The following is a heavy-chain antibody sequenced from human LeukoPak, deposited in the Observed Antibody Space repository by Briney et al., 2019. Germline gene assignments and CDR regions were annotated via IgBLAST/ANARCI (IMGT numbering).Heavy chain of an antibody. CDR2: THYSGST. D-gene: IGHD2-21*02. Sequence: KPSETLSLTCTVSGGSISSYYWSWLRQPPGKGLEYIGYTHYSGSTNYNPSLKSRVTISLDMSGNQFSLRLSSVTAADTAVYYCASGYCGGACQLGGVDMWGQGTMVTVSS. CDR3: ASGYCGGACQLGGVDM. CDR1: GGSISSYY. V-gene: IGHV4-59*01. J-gene: IGHJ3*02.